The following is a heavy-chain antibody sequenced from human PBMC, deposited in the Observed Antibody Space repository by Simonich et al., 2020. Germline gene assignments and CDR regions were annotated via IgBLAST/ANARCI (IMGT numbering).Heavy chain of an antibody. Sequence: EVKLVESGGGLVQPGGSLRLSCAAYGFTFSSYHMNRVRQATGKGLEWVSYISSSSSTIYYADSVKGRFTISRDNAKNSLYLQMNSLRAEDTAVYYCARDSSYYAFDIWGQGTMVTVSS. CDR1: GFTFSSYH. CDR2: ISSSSSTI. CDR3: ARDSSYYAFDI. J-gene: IGHJ3*02. D-gene: IGHD5-12*01. V-gene: IGHV3-48*01.